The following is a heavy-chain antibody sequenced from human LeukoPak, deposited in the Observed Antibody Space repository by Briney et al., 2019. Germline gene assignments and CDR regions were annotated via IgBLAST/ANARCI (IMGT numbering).Heavy chain of an antibody. D-gene: IGHD2-2*01. CDR2: IIPIFGTA. Sequence: GASVKVSCKASGGTFSSYAISWVRQAPGQGLEWMEGIIPIFGTANYAQKFQGRVTITTDESTSTAYMELSSLRSEDTAVYYCARDSSGYQLPYNWFDPWGQGTLVTVSS. J-gene: IGHJ5*02. V-gene: IGHV1-69*05. CDR1: GGTFSSYA. CDR3: ARDSSGYQLPYNWFDP.